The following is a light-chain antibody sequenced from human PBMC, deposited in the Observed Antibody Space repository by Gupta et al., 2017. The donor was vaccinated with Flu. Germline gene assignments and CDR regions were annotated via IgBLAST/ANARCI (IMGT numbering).Light chain of an antibody. CDR2: GNS. CDR3: AAWDDSLTGHYV. J-gene: IGLJ1*01. Sequence: QSVLAQPPSASGTPGQRVSISCSGSSSNIGSNAVNWYLQVPGTAPRLLIYGNSQRPSGVPARFAGSKSGTSASLAISXLXSEDEAXYYCAAWDDSLTGHYVFGSGTAVTVL. V-gene: IGLV1-44*01. CDR1: SSNIGSNA.